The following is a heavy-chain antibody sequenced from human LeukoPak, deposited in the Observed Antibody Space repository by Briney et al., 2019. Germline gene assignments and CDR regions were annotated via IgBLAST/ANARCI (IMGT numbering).Heavy chain of an antibody. D-gene: IGHD1-26*01. CDR1: GGSISSYY. CDR2: IYTSGST. J-gene: IGHJ6*03. V-gene: IGHV4-4*07. CDR3: ARVTTDSGSYQSYYYYYMDV. Sequence: SETLSLTCTVSGGSISSYYWSWIRQPAGKGLEWIGRIYTSGSTNYNPSLKSRVTISVDTSKNQLSLKLSSVTAADTAVYYCARVTTDSGSYQSYYYYYMDVWGKGTTVTISS.